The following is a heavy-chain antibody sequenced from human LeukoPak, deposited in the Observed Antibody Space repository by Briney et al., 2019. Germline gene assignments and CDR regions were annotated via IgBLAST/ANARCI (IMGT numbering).Heavy chain of an antibody. CDR1: GFTFSSYA. V-gene: IGHV3-23*01. D-gene: IGHD6-13*01. CDR2: ISGSGGST. CDR3: AARSNNWYILDY. Sequence: PGGSLRLSCAASGFTFSSYAMSWVRQAPGKGLEWVSGISGSGGSTYYADSVKGRFTISRDNSKNTVYLQMNSLRAEDTAVYYCAARSNNWYILDYWGQGTLVTVSS. J-gene: IGHJ4*02.